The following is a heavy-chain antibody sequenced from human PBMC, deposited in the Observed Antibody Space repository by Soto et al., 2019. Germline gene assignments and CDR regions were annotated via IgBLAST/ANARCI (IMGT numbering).Heavy chain of an antibody. V-gene: IGHV6-1*01. CDR2: TYYRSKWYS. CDR3: VRLRGNSCSDS. CDR1: GDSVSGNSVT. D-gene: IGHD2-2*01. J-gene: IGHJ4*02. Sequence: PSQTLSLTCAISGDSVSGNSVTWNWIRQSPSRGLEWLGRTYYRSKWYSDYAVSVKSRVTINPDTSKNQFSLQLNSVTPEDTAVYLCVRLRGNSCSDSRGTATVVTASS.